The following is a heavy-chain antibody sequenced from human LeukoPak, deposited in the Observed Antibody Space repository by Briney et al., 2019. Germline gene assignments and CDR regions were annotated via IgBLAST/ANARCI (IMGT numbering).Heavy chain of an antibody. Sequence: GGSLRLSCAASGFTFSSYSMNWVRQAPGKGLDWVSYISSSSSTIYYADSVKGRFTISRDNAKNSLYLQMNSLRAEDTAVYYCARDRRYSSSLNWFDPWGQGTLVTVSS. CDR1: GFTFSSYS. CDR2: ISSSSSTI. V-gene: IGHV3-48*01. D-gene: IGHD6-13*01. J-gene: IGHJ5*02. CDR3: ARDRRYSSSLNWFDP.